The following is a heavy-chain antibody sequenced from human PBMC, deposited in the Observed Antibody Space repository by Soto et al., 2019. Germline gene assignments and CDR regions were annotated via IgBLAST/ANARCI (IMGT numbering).Heavy chain of an antibody. D-gene: IGHD3-3*01. CDR2: ITANSGST. CDR3: AKSPEWPNRSFDY. V-gene: IGHV3-23*01. Sequence: EMQLLESGGGLVQPGGSLRLSCAASGFTFSSYAMVWVRQAPGKGLEWVSTITANSGSTAYGDSVKGRFTISRDNSKSTLYLQMNSLRVEDTAAYYCAKSPEWPNRSFDYWGQRTLVTVSS. J-gene: IGHJ4*02. CDR1: GFTFSSYA.